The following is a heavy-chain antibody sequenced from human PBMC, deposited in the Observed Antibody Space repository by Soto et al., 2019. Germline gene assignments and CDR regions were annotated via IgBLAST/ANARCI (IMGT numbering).Heavy chain of an antibody. J-gene: IGHJ1*01. CDR2: IYYSGST. D-gene: IGHD6-19*01. V-gene: IGHV4-30-4*01. CDR1: GGSISSGDYY. Sequence: SETLSLTCTVSGGSISSGDYYWSWIRQPPGKGLEWIGYIYYSGSTYYNPSLKSRVTISVDTSKNQFSLKLSSVTAADTAVYYCARETVAVAGSEYFQHWGQGTLDTVSS. CDR3: ARETVAVAGSEYFQH.